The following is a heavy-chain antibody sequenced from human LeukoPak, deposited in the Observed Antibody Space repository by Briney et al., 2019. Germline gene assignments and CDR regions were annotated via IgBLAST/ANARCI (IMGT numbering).Heavy chain of an antibody. J-gene: IGHJ4*02. V-gene: IGHV4-38-2*02. Sequence: PSETLSLTCAVFGYSISSGYYWGWIRQPPGKGLEWIGSIYHSGSTYYNPSLKSRVTISVDTSKNQFSLKLSSVTAADTAVYYCARDVLRGIDYWGQGTLVTVSS. CDR1: GYSISSGYY. D-gene: IGHD3-10*01. CDR2: IYHSGST. CDR3: ARDVLRGIDY.